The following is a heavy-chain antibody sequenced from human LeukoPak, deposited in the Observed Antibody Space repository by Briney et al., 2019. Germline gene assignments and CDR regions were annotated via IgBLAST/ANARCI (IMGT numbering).Heavy chain of an antibody. CDR3: AREPERGWFDP. CDR1: GYTFTSYG. Sequence: ASVKVSCKASGYTFTSYGISWVRQAPGQGLERTGWISAYNGNTNYAQKVQGRVTMTTDTSTSTAYMELRSLRSDDTAVYYCAREPERGWFDPWGQGTLVTVSS. J-gene: IGHJ5*02. CDR2: ISAYNGNT. V-gene: IGHV1-18*01. D-gene: IGHD1-14*01.